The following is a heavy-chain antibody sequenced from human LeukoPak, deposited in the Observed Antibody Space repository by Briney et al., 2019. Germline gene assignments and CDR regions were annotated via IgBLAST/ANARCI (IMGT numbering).Heavy chain of an antibody. V-gene: IGHV3-23*01. CDR3: AKGSQSRSIAWVGY. CDR1: GFTVSSYA. J-gene: IGHJ4*02. CDR2: ISGSGGST. D-gene: IGHD6-6*01. Sequence: GGSLRLSCAASGFTVSSYAMSWVRQAPGKGLEWVSAISGSGGSTYYADSVKGRFTISRDNSKNTLYLQMNSLRAEDTAVYYCAKGSQSRSIAWVGYWGQATLVTVSS.